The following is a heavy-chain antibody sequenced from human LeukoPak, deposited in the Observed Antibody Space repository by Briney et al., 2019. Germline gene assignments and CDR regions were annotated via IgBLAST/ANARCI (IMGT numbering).Heavy chain of an antibody. CDR3: ARDEGVGYFDL. V-gene: IGHV4-30-2*01. CDR1: GGSISSGGYS. CDR2: IYHSGST. J-gene: IGHJ2*01. Sequence: PSQTPSLTCAVSGGSISSGGYSWSWIRQPPGKGLEWIGYIYHSGSTYYNPSLKSRVTISVDRSKNQFSLKLSSVTAADTAVYYCARDEGVGYFDLWGRGTLVTVSS.